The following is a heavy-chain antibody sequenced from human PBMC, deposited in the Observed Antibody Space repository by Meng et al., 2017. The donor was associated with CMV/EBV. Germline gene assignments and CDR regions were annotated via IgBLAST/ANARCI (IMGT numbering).Heavy chain of an antibody. D-gene: IGHD3-22*01. CDR1: GYTFTGYD. Sequence: ASVKVSCKASGYTFTGYDMHWVRQAPGQGLEWMGWINPNSGGTNYAQKCQGRVTMTRDTSISTAYMELSRLKSDDTARYYCARGGDRDSSGYRYGMDVWGQGTTVTVSS. J-gene: IGHJ6*02. CDR2: INPNSGGT. V-gene: IGHV1-2*02. CDR3: ARGGDRDSSGYRYGMDV.